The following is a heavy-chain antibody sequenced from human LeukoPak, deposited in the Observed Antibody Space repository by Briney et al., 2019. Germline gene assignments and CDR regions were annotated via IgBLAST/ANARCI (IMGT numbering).Heavy chain of an antibody. CDR3: AKEIMSDSQYGMDV. J-gene: IGHJ6*02. D-gene: IGHD3-16*01. Sequence: GGSLRLSCAASGFTFSSYAMSWVRQAPGKGLEWVSAISGSGGSTYYADSVEGRFTISRDNSKNTLHLQMNSLRAEDTAVYYCAKEIMSDSQYGMDVWGQGTTVTVSS. V-gene: IGHV3-23*01. CDR2: ISGSGGST. CDR1: GFTFSSYA.